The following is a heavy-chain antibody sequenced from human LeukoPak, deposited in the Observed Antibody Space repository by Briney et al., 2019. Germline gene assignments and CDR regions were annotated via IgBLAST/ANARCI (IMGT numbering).Heavy chain of an antibody. V-gene: IGHV3-23*01. J-gene: IGHJ4*02. D-gene: IGHD5-12*01. Sequence: GGSLRLSCAASRFTFSSYAMNWVRQAPGKGLEWVSAISGGGGTTYYADSVKGRFTISRDNSKNTLFLQMNSLRAEDTAVYYCAKDREGLSSGYDLEYFDYWGQGTLVTVSS. CDR3: AKDREGLSSGYDLEYFDY. CDR2: ISGGGGTT. CDR1: RFTFSSYA.